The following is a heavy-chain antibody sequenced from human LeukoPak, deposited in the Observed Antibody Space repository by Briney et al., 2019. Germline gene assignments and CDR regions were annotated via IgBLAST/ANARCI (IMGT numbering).Heavy chain of an antibody. J-gene: IGHJ6*02. CDR2: ISSSGSTI. Sequence: GGSLRLSCAASGFTFSDYYMSWIRQAPGKGLEWVSYISSSGSTIYYADSVKGRFTISRDNAKNSLYLQMHSLRAEDTAVYYCARVGYCSGGSCNEADGPLYYYYGMDVWGQGTTVTVSS. CDR3: ARVGYCSGGSCNEADGPLYYYYGMDV. CDR1: GFTFSDYY. D-gene: IGHD2-15*01. V-gene: IGHV3-11*01.